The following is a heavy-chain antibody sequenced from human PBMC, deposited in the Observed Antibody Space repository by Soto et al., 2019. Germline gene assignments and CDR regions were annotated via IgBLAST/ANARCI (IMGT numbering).Heavy chain of an antibody. J-gene: IGHJ6*02. CDR3: AREGGKLLWFGELWDYYGMDV. V-gene: IGHV1-2*02. CDR2: INPNSGGT. D-gene: IGHD3-10*01. Sequence: ASVKVSCKASGSTFTGYYMHWVRQAPGQGLEWMGWINPNSGGTNYAQKFQGRVTMTRDTSISTAYMELSRLRSDDTAVYYCAREGGKLLWFGELWDYYGMDVWGQGTTVTVSS. CDR1: GSTFTGYY.